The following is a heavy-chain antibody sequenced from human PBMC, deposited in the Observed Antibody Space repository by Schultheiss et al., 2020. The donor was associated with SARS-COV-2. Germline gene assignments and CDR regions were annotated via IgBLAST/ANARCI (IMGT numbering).Heavy chain of an antibody. CDR2: ISYDGSHK. CDR3: ARINGYGSPFDS. CDR1: GFTFSSYA. Sequence: GGSLRLSCAASGFTFSSYAMSWVRQAPGKGLEWVAVISYDGSHKDYADSVRGRFTISRDNSKNTLYLQMNSLRAEDTAIYYCARINGYGSPFDSWGQGALVTVSS. D-gene: IGHD3-10*01. V-gene: IGHV3-30*03. J-gene: IGHJ4*02.